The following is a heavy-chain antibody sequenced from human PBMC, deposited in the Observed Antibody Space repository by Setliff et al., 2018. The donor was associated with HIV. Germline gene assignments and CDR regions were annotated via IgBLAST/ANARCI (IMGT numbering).Heavy chain of an antibody. CDR1: GYTFTNYG. J-gene: IGHJ4*02. Sequence: ASVKVSCKASGYTFTNYGINWVRQAPGQGLEWVGSVIPVFGEPHYAQRFQGRVTITADRSSNTAYMEIMSLRSDDTATYYCGRGVLYGLSEYWGPGSLVTVS. CDR2: VIPVFGEP. D-gene: IGHD3-10*01. V-gene: IGHV1-18*01. CDR3: GRGVLYGLSEY.